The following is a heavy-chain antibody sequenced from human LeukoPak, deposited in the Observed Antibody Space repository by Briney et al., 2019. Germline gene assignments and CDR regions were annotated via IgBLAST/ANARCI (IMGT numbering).Heavy chain of an antibody. CDR3: ARDLGGYCSSTSCYDTDY. Sequence: PGGSLRLSCAASGFTFSSYSMNWVRQAPGKGLEWVSSISSSSSYIYYADSVKGRFTISRDNAKNSLYLQMNSLRAEDTAVYYCARDLGGYCSSTSCYDTDYRGQGTLVTVSS. CDR1: GFTFSSYS. V-gene: IGHV3-21*01. D-gene: IGHD2-2*01. J-gene: IGHJ4*02. CDR2: ISSSSSYI.